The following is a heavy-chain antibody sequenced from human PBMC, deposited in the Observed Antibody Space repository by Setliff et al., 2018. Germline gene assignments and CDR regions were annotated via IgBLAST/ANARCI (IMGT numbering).Heavy chain of an antibody. V-gene: IGHV5-51*01. CDR1: GYNFSNYW. D-gene: IGHD3-3*01. J-gene: IGHJ3*02. CDR3: ARQAIFGSDAFDI. CDR2: IYPADSDT. Sequence: GESLKISCKGSGYNFSNYWIGWVRQMSGKGLEWMGIIYPADSDTRYSPSFQGQVTISADKSISTAYLQWSSLKASDTAMYYCARQAIFGSDAFDIWGQGTMVTVSS.